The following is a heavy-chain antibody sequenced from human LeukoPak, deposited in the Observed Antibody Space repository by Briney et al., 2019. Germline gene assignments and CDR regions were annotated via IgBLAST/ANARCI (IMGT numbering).Heavy chain of an antibody. V-gene: IGHV3-66*01. CDR3: AKDRVGAILYFDY. D-gene: IGHD1-26*01. CDR1: EFSVGSNY. Sequence: GGSLRLSCAASEFSVGSNYMTWVRQAPGKGLEWVSLIYSGGSTYYADSVKDRFTISRDNSKNTLYLQMSSLRAEDTAVYYCAKDRVGAILYFDYWGQGTLVTVSS. CDR2: IYSGGST. J-gene: IGHJ4*02.